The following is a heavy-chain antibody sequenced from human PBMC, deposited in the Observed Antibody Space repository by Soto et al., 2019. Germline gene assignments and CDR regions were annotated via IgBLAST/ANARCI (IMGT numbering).Heavy chain of an antibody. CDR1: GGSISSGGYY. D-gene: IGHD2-15*01. Sequence: QLQESGPGLVKPSQTLSLTCTVSGGSISSGGYYWNWIRQQPGKGLEWIGYFQSSDNTYANPSLKSRVTMAVDTAKNQFSLRLSSVSAADTAVYYCARFSVGYCSGGIGYSWVFDYWGQGTLVTVSS. J-gene: IGHJ4*02. CDR2: FQSSDNT. CDR3: ARFSVGYCSGGIGYSWVFDY. V-gene: IGHV4-31*03.